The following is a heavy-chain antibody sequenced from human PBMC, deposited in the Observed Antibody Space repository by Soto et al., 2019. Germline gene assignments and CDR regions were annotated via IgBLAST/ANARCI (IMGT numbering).Heavy chain of an antibody. J-gene: IGHJ4*02. V-gene: IGHV4-59*01. CDR3: ARSPEWLITQYYFDY. CDR1: GGSISSYY. D-gene: IGHD3-3*01. CDR2: IYYSGST. Sequence: SETLSLTCTVSGGSISSYYWSWIRQPPGKGLEWIGYIYYSGSTNYNPSLKSRVTISVDTSKNQFSLKLSSVTAADTAVYYCARSPEWLITQYYFDYWGQGTLVTVS.